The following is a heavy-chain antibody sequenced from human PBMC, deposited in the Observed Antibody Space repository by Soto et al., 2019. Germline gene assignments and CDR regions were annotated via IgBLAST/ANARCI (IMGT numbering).Heavy chain of an antibody. Sequence: QVQLQESGPGLVKPSQTLSLTCTVSGGSISSGGYYWSWIRQHPGKGLEWIGYIYYSGSTYYNPSLKIRVTIAVDTSKNQFSLKLSSVTAADTAVYYCATERSGGSGHDAFDIWGQGTMVTVSS. V-gene: IGHV4-31*03. J-gene: IGHJ3*02. CDR1: GGSISSGGYY. CDR2: IYYSGST. D-gene: IGHD2-15*01. CDR3: ATERSGGSGHDAFDI.